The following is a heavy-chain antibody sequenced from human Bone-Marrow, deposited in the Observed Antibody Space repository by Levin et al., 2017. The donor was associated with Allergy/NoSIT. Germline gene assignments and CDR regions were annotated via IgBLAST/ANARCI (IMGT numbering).Heavy chain of an antibody. CDR3: ARERSSSSRYFDY. Sequence: GASVKVSCKASGYSLTSYGISWVRQAPGQGLEWMGWITASIDKTGSAQKFQGRVTLTADKSTSTVYMELRSLTSDDTAVYYCARERSSSSRYFDYWGQGTLLTVSS. CDR1: GYSLTSYG. J-gene: IGHJ4*02. CDR2: ITASIDKT. D-gene: IGHD6-13*01. V-gene: IGHV1-18*01.